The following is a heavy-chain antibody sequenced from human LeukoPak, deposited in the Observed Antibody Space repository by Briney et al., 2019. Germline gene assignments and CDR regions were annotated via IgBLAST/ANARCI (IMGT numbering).Heavy chain of an antibody. J-gene: IGHJ4*02. Sequence: GGSLRLSCAASGFTFSSYAMSWVRQAPGKGLEWVSAISGSGGSTYYADSVKGRFTISRDNSKNTLYLQMNSLRAEDTAVYYCANHHADPRWYYFDYWGQGTLVTVSS. CDR1: GFTFSSYA. V-gene: IGHV3-23*01. CDR3: ANHHADPRWYYFDY. CDR2: ISGSGGST.